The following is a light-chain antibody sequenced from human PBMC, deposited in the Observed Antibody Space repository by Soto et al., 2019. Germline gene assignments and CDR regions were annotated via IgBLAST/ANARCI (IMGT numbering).Light chain of an antibody. CDR2: LGS. CDR1: QSLLYDNGYIY. J-gene: IGKJ4*02. V-gene: IGKV2-28*01. CDR3: MQTLQTPRT. Sequence: DIVMTQYPLSLPVNTGETAAISCRSSQSLLYDNGYIYLDWYLQKPGRSPQLLIYLGSNRASGVPDRFSGSVSGTDFTLEISRVEAEDVGLYYCMQTLQTPRTFGVGTKVEIK.